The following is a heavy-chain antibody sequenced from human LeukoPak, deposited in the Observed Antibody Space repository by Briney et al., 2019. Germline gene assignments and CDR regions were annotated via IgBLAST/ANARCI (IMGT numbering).Heavy chain of an antibody. D-gene: IGHD5-24*01. CDR1: GFTFSSYW. CDR2: INSDGSST. V-gene: IGHV3-74*01. CDR3: ARDCRRCYHYYYGMDV. J-gene: IGHJ6*02. Sequence: GGSLRLSCAASGFTFSSYWMHWVRQAPGKGLVWVSRINSDGSSTSYADSVKGRFTISRDNAKNTLYLQMNSLRAEDTAVYYCARDCRRCYHYYYGMDVWGQGTTVTVSS.